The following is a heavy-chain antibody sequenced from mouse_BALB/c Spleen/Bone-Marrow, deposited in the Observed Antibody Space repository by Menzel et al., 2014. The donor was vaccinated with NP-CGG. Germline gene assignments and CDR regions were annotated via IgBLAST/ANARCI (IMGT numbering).Heavy chain of an antibody. V-gene: IGHV1S56*01. Sequence: LEWIGWIYPGDGSTKYNEKFKGKATLTADKSSSTAYMQLSSLTSENSAVYFCARSGDSSGYGFAYWGQGTLVTVSA. J-gene: IGHJ3*01. CDR3: ARSGDSSGYGFAY. CDR2: IYPGDGST. D-gene: IGHD3-2*01.